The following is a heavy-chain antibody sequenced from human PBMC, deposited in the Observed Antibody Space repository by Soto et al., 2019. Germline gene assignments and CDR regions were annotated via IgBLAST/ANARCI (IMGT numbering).Heavy chain of an antibody. D-gene: IGHD1-1*01. CDR2: MSFDGSNK. CDR1: GFTFRSYG. Sequence: PGGSLRLSCAASGFTFRSYGMHGVRQAPGKGLEWVALMSFDGSNKYYADSVRGRFTISSDNSKSTLYLQMDILRPEDTAVYYCAKEFGWELQLSHHYYPSGTDVSCQGISVSV. V-gene: IGHV3-30*18. CDR3: AKEFGWELQLSHHYYPSGTDV. J-gene: IGHJ6*02.